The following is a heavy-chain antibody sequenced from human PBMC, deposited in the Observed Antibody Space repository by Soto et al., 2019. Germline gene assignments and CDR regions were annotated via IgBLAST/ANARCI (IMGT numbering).Heavy chain of an antibody. V-gene: IGHV4-59*01. J-gene: IGHJ6*02. D-gene: IGHD3-22*01. Sequence: SETLSLTCTVSGGSFSSYYWSWIRQPPGKGLEWIGHIYYSGRTNYNPSLKSRVTISGDTSKNQLSLKLSSVTAADTAVYYCARDYYYDSRGYPGAYYYGMDVWGQGTT. CDR1: GGSFSSYY. CDR3: ARDYYYDSRGYPGAYYYGMDV. CDR2: IYYSGRT.